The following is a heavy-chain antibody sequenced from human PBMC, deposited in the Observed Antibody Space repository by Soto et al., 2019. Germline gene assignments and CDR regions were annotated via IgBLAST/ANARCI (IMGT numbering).Heavy chain of an antibody. V-gene: IGHV3-23*01. CDR3: AKDRQFRSYYESAGHYND. Sequence: EVQLLESGGGLVQPGGSLRLTCVGSGFTFRNQDMRWVRQAPGKGLEWVSGISGRGGVTYYADSVKGRFTISRDNSKNTLNLQMNNLRDNDTAVYYCAKDRQFRSYYESAGHYNDWGQGTLVTVSS. CDR2: ISGRGGVT. CDR1: GFTFRNQD. D-gene: IGHD3-22*01. J-gene: IGHJ4*02.